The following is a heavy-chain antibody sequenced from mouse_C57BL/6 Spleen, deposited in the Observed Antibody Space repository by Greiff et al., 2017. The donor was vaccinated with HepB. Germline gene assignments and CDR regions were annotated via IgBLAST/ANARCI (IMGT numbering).Heavy chain of an antibody. J-gene: IGHJ4*01. D-gene: IGHD1-1*01. CDR2: IYPGDGDT. Sequence: QVQLQQSGAELVKPGASVKISCKASGYAFSSYWMNWVKQRPGKGLEWIGQIYPGDGDTNYNGKFKGKATLTADKSSSTAYMQLSSLTSEDSAVYFCASSITTVVATNAMDYWGQGTSVTVSS. CDR1: GYAFSSYW. V-gene: IGHV1-80*01. CDR3: ASSITTVVATNAMDY.